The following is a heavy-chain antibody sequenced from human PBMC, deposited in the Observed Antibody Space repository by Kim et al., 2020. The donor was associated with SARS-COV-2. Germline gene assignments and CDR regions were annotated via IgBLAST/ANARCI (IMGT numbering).Heavy chain of an antibody. J-gene: IGHJ4*02. V-gene: IGHV3-30*03. CDR3: ARGTGSGSYLIDY. D-gene: IGHD3-10*01. CDR1: GFTFSSYA. Sequence: GGSLRLSCAASGFTFSSYAMHWVRQAPGKGLEWLSISSHDESNKRYAESVRGRFTISRDNSKNTVYLQMNSLRPEDTAVYYCARGTGSGSYLIDYWGKGT. CDR2: SSHDESNK.